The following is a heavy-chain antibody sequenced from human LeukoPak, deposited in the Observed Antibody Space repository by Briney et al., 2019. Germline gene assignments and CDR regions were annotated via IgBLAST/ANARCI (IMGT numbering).Heavy chain of an antibody. CDR1: GFTFSSYS. J-gene: IGHJ4*02. CDR2: ISSSSSYI. D-gene: IGHD6-13*01. Sequence: SGRSLRLSCAASGFTFSSYSMNWVRQAPGKGLEWVSSISSSSSYIYYADSVKGRFTIFRDNAKNSLYLQMNSLRAEDTAVYYCARDSLAAAGTVDYWGQGTLVTVSS. CDR3: ARDSLAAAGTVDY. V-gene: IGHV3-21*01.